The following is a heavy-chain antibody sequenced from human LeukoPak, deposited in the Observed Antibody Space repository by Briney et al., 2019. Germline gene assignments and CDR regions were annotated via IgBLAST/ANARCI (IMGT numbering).Heavy chain of an antibody. CDR2: ISYDGSNK. Sequence: RVSCKASGYSFTGHYMHWVRQAPGKGLEWVAVISYDGSNKYYADSVKGRFTISRDNSKNTLYLETNSLRAEDTAVYYCAKDSCSSTSCYGNYMDVWGKGTTVTISS. CDR1: GYSFTGHY. J-gene: IGHJ6*03. CDR3: AKDSCSSTSCYGNYMDV. D-gene: IGHD2-2*01. V-gene: IGHV3-30*18.